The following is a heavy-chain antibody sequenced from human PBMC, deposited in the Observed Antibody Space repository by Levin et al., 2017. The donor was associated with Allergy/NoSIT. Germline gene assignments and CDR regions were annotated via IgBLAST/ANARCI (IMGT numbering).Heavy chain of an antibody. CDR1: GASISSYH. CDR2: IYYSGST. J-gene: IGHJ6*02. D-gene: IGHD2-15*01. CDR3: ARDRVVASSGTYYSYGMAV. V-gene: IGHV4-59*01. Sequence: GSLRLSCIVSGASISSYHWSWIRQPPGKGLEWIGYIYYSGSTNYNPSLKSRVTMSVDTSRNQFSLTLNSVTAADTAVYYCARDRVVASSGTYYSYGMAVWGQGTTVTVSS.